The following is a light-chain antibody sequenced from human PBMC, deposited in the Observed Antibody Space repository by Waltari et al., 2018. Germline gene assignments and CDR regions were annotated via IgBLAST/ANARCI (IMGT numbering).Light chain of an antibody. Sequence: DIQMTQSPSSLSASVGDRVTITCRASQSISGHLNWYPQIPGKAPKVLIFATSSLQSGVPARFSDSGSGTDFTLTISSLQPEDFATYYCQQSYRTPPLTFGGGTKVEIK. CDR1: QSISGH. CDR3: QQSYRTPPLT. V-gene: IGKV1-39*01. CDR2: ATS. J-gene: IGKJ4*01.